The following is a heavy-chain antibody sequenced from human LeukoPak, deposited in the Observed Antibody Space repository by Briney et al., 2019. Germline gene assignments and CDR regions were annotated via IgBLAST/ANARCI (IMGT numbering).Heavy chain of an antibody. CDR3: ARGGDFWSGYYPHFDY. Sequence: PSETLSLTCTVSGASISSSSYYWSWIRQPAGKGLEWIGRIYTSGSTNYNPSLKSRVTMSVDTSKNQFSLKLSSVTAADTAVYYCARGGDFWSGYYPHFDYWGQGTLVTVSS. CDR1: GASISSSSYY. CDR2: IYTSGST. J-gene: IGHJ4*02. V-gene: IGHV4-61*02. D-gene: IGHD3-3*01.